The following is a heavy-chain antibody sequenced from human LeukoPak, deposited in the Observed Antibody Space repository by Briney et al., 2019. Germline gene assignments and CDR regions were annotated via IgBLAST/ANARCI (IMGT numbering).Heavy chain of an antibody. CDR3: AKGNWDKLEVFDY. J-gene: IGHJ4*02. CDR2: FRNSGDNT. V-gene: IGHV3-23*01. CDR1: GFTSSRFA. Sequence: PGGSLRLSCAASGFTSSRFAMSWVRQALGKGRERVSVFRNSGDNTYYTDSVKGRFTISRDNSKNTLWLQMNSLRAEDTAVYYCAKGNWDKLEVFDYWGQGTLVTVSS. D-gene: IGHD1/OR15-1a*01.